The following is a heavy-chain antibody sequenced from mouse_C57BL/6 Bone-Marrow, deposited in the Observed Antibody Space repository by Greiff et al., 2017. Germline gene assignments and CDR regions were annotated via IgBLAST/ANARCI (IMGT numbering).Heavy chain of an antibody. CDR3: AREERD. J-gene: IGHJ3*01. V-gene: IGHV1-81*01. CDR1: GYTFTSYG. CDR2: IYPGSGNT. Sequence: VQLQESGAELARPGASVKLSCKASGYTFTSYGISWVKQRTGQGLEWIGEIYPGSGNTYYNEKFKGKATLTADKSSSTAYMELRSLTSEDSAVYFCAREERDWGQGTLVTVSA.